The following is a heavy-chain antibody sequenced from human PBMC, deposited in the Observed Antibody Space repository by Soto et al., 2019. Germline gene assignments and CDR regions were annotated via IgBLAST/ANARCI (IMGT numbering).Heavy chain of an antibody. Sequence: PGGSLRLSCAASGFTFSSYAMSWVRQAPGKGLEWVSAISGSGGSTYYADSVKGRFTISRDNSKNTLYLQMNSLRAEDTAVYYCAKDLRDSSGRIEVFQHWGQGTLVTVSS. D-gene: IGHD3-22*01. CDR3: AKDLRDSSGRIEVFQH. CDR1: GFTFSSYA. V-gene: IGHV3-23*01. J-gene: IGHJ1*01. CDR2: ISGSGGST.